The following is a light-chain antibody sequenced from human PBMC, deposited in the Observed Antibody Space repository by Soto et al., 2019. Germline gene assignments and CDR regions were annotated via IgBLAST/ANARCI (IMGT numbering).Light chain of an antibody. CDR3: QTWGTGIHVV. CDR1: SGHSSYA. CDR2: LNSDGSH. Sequence: QLVLTQSPSASASLGASVKLTCTLSSGHSSYAIAWHQQQPEKGPRYLMKLNSDGSHSKGDGIPDRLSGSSSGAERYLTISSLQSEDEADYYCQTWGTGIHVVFGGGTKVTVL. V-gene: IGLV4-69*01. J-gene: IGLJ2*01.